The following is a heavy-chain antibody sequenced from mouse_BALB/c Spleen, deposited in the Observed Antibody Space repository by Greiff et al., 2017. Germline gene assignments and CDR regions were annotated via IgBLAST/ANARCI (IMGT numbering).Heavy chain of an antibody. CDR1: GYAFSSSW. CDR2: IYPGDGDT. J-gene: IGHJ4*01. CDR3: ARGGDYFNYYAMDY. V-gene: IGHV1-82*01. Sequence: VKLVESGPELVKPGASVKISCKASGYAFSSSWMNWVKQRPGQGLEWIGRIYPGDGDTNYNGKFKGKATLTADKSSSTAYMQLSSLTSVDSAVYFCARGGDYFNYYAMDYWGQGTSVTVSS. D-gene: IGHD2-4*01.